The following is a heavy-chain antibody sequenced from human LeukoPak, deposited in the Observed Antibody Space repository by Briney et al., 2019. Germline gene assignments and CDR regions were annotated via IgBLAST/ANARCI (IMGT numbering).Heavy chain of an antibody. Sequence: GGPLSLSCSASGFTFCSIWLGWVGQAQGKGWGGGANIKQDGSEKYYVDSVKGRFTISRDNAKNSLYLQMNSLRAEDTAVYYCARELRDYYYYMDVWGKGTTVTVSS. CDR3: ARELRDYYYYMDV. CDR2: IKQDGSEK. CDR1: GFTFCSIW. V-gene: IGHV3-7*01. J-gene: IGHJ6*03.